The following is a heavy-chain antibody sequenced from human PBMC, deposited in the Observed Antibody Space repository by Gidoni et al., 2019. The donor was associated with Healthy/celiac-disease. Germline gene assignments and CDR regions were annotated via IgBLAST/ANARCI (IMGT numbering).Heavy chain of an antibody. Sequence: QVQLVPSGAEVKKPGSSVKVSCKASGGPFSSYAISWVRQAPGQGLEWMGGIIPIFGTANYAQKFQGRVTITADKSTSTAYMELSSLRSEDTAVYYCARGARDHSSPPGRLDYWGQGTLVTVSS. CDR2: IIPIFGTA. CDR3: ARGARDHSSPPGRLDY. D-gene: IGHD6-13*01. CDR1: GGPFSSYA. V-gene: IGHV1-69*06. J-gene: IGHJ4*02.